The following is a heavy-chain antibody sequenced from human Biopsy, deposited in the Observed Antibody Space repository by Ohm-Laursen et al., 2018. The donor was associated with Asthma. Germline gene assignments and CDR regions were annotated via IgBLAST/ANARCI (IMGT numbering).Heavy chain of an antibody. CDR2: IFFDGSNK. Sequence: SLRLSCAASGFTFSNYGMHWVRQAPGKGLEWVAGIFFDGSNKYYADSVKGRFIISRDNSKDTLYLQVNSLRGDDTAVYYCARGKTWGRSYYFDYWGQGTLVTVSS. J-gene: IGHJ4*02. CDR3: ARGKTWGRSYYFDY. CDR1: GFTFSNYG. V-gene: IGHV3-30*19. D-gene: IGHD6-6*01.